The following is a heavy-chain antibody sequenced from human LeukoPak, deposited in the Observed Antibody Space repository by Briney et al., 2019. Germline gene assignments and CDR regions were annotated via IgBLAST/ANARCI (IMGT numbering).Heavy chain of an antibody. CDR3: ARGGFSSSWYISRDY. CDR2: IKEDGSEK. V-gene: IGHV3-7*01. D-gene: IGHD6-13*01. J-gene: IGHJ4*02. Sequence: PGGSLRLSCAASALTFRSYWMTWVRQAPGKGLEWVANIKEDGSEKYYVDSVKGRFTISRDNAKNSLYLQMNSLRVKDTAVYYCARGGFSSSWYISRDYWGQGSLVSVSS. CDR1: ALTFRSYW.